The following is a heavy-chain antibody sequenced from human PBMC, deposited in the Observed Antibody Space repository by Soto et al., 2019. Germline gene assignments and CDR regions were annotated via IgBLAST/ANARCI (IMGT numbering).Heavy chain of an antibody. V-gene: IGHV5-10-1*01. J-gene: IGHJ4*02. CDR1: GYSFTSYL. CDR3: ARQGRYFDS. CDR2: IDPSDSYT. Sequence: LGESLKISCKGSGYSFTSYLISWVRQMPGKGLEWMGRIDPSDSYTNYSPSFQGHVSISADKSINTVYLQWSSLKASDTAMYYCARQGRYFDSWGQGTLVTVSS.